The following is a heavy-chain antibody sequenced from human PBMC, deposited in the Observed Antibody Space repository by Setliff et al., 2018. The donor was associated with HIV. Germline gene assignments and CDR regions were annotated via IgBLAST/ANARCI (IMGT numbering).Heavy chain of an antibody. J-gene: IGHJ4*02. D-gene: IGHD3-16*01. CDR2: INHSGST. CDR3: ARERSLITNRRYFDS. V-gene: IGHV4-34*01. Sequence: SETLSLTCAVYGGSFSSYYWSWIRQPPGKGLEWIGEINHSGSTNYNPSLKSRVTISVDTSKNQFSLKVSSVTAADTAVYYCARERSLITNRRYFDSWGQGTLITVSS. CDR1: GGSFSSYY.